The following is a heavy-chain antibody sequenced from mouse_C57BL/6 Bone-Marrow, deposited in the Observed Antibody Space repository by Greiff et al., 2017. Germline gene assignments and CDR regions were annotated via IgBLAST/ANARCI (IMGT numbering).Heavy chain of an antibody. CDR3: TSNWDWFAD. CDR2: IDPENGDT. D-gene: IGHD4-1*01. CDR1: GFNIKDDY. J-gene: IGHJ3*01. V-gene: IGHV14-4*01. Sequence: VQLQQSGAELVRPGASVKLSCTASGFNIKDDYMHWVKQRPEQGLEWIGWIDPENGDTEYASKFQGKATITADTSSNTAYLQLSSLTSEDTAVYYCTSNWDWFADWGQGTLVTVSA.